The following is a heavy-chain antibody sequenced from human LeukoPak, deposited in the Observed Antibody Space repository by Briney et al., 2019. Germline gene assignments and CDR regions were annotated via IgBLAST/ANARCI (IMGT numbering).Heavy chain of an antibody. CDR1: GYTFTSYY. J-gene: IGHJ3*02. CDR3: ARGGGITMIKQAFDI. Sequence: GASVKVSXKASGYTFTSYYMHWVRQAPGQGLEWMGMINPSGGSTSYAQKFQGRVTMTRDTSTSTVYMELSSLRSEDTAVYYCARGGGITMIKQAFDIWGQGTMVTVSS. CDR2: INPSGGST. V-gene: IGHV1-46*01. D-gene: IGHD3-22*01.